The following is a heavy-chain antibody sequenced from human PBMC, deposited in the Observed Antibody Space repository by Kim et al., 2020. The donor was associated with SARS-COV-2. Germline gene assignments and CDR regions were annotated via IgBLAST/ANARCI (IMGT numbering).Heavy chain of an antibody. J-gene: IGHJ4*02. CDR3: ARCKDYDFWSGYYTLDY. Sequence: GGSLRLSCAASGFTFSSYSMNWVRQAPGKGLEWVSSISSSSSYIYYADSVKGRFTISRDNAKNSLYLQMNSLRAEDTAVYYCARCKDYDFWSGYYTLDYWGQGTLVTVSS. D-gene: IGHD3-3*01. CDR1: GFTFSSYS. CDR2: ISSSSSYI. V-gene: IGHV3-21*01.